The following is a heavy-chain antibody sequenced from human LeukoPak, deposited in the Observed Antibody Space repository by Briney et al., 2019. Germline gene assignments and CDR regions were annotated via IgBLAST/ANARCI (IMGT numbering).Heavy chain of an antibody. Sequence: TAGGSLRLSCEASGFTFSDSYMSWLRQPPGKGLESISYIGPSGIFINYADSVKGRFTISRDNAKKSLYLQMNSLRAEDMALYYCAKGIIAVVAADAFDIWGQGTMVTVSS. CDR1: GFTFSDSY. V-gene: IGHV3-11*01. D-gene: IGHD3-22*01. J-gene: IGHJ3*02. CDR3: AKGIIAVVAADAFDI. CDR2: IGPSGIFI.